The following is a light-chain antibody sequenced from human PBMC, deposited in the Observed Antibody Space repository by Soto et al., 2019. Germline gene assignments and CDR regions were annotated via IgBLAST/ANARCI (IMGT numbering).Light chain of an antibody. Sequence: QSVLTQPPSASGTPGQRVIISCSASTSNIGDNTVGWYQHLPGSAPKVLIYVNDQRPSGVPDRFSGSRSGTSASLTISGLQSEDEADYYCSSYTTSNTRRIVFGTRTKVT. J-gene: IGLJ1*01. CDR2: VND. CDR3: SSYTTSNTRRIV. CDR1: TSNIGDNT. V-gene: IGLV1-44*01.